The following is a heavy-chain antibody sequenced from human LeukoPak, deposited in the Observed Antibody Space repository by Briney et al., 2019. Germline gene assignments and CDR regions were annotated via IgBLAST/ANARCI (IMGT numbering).Heavy chain of an antibody. CDR2: ISGGGDST. D-gene: IGHD7-27*01. CDR3: AKDPGVTGDLSHAFDI. V-gene: IGHV3-23*01. CDR1: GFTFSGYA. Sequence: PGGSLRLSCAASGFTFSGYAMSWVRQAPGKGLEWVSAISGGGDSTYYADSVKGRFTISRDNSKNTLFLQMNSLRAEDTAVYYCAKDPGVTGDLSHAFDIWGQGTMVTVSS. J-gene: IGHJ3*02.